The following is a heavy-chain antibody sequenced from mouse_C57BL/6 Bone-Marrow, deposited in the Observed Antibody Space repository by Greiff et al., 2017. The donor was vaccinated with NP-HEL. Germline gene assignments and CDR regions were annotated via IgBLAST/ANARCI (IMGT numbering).Heavy chain of an antibody. Sequence: EVQRVESGPGLVKPSQSLSLTCSVTGYSITSGYYWNWIRQFPGNKLEWMGYISSDGSNNYNPSLKNRISITRDTSKNQFFLKLNSVTTEDTATYYCARDLRLTTGYAMDYWGQGTSVTVSS. J-gene: IGHJ4*01. D-gene: IGHD1-1*01. CDR2: ISSDGSN. CDR3: ARDLRLTTGYAMDY. CDR1: GYSITSGYY. V-gene: IGHV3-6*01.